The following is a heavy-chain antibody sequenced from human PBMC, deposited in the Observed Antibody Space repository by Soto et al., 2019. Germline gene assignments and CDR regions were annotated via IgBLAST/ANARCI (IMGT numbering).Heavy chain of an antibody. D-gene: IGHD2-8*01. CDR3: ARRALPQCINGVCYKDGFWDY. J-gene: IGHJ4*02. Sequence: SETLSLTCTVSGGSVSSGGYYWSWIRQHPGTGLEWIGYIYYSGTTYFNPSLKSRASISLDTSKDEFSLKLTSVTAADTAVYYCARRALPQCINGVCYKDGFWDYWGQGALVTVSS. CDR2: IYYSGTT. CDR1: GGSVSSGGYY. V-gene: IGHV4-31*03.